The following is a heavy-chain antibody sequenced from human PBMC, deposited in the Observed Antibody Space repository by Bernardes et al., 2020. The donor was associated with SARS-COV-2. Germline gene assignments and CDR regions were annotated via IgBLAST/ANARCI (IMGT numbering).Heavy chain of an antibody. CDR1: GYTFTGYY. CDR3: ARVLSSSWYLEGYFQH. CDR2: INPNSGGT. Sequence: ASVKVSCKASGYTFTGYYMHWVRQAPGQGLEWMGWINPNSGGTNYAQKFQGRVTMTRDTSISTAYMELSRLRSDDTAVYYCARVLSSSWYLEGYFQHWGQGTLVTVSS. V-gene: IGHV1-2*02. J-gene: IGHJ1*01. D-gene: IGHD6-13*01.